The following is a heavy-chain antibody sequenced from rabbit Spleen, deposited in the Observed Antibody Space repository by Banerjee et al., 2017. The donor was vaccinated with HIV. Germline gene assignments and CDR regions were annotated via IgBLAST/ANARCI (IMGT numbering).Heavy chain of an antibody. Sequence: EQLLESGGGLVKPEGSLTLTCRASGFSFSNKAVMSLVRHAPGKGLEWIACINAITGKAVYANWAKGRFTFSKTSSTTVTLQMTSLTAADTATYFCARGSATMTMVITGFYLTLWGQGTLVTVS. CDR1: GFSFSNKAV. CDR3: ARGSATMTMVITGFYLTL. D-gene: IGHD2-1*01. J-gene: IGHJ4*01. CDR2: INAITGKA. V-gene: IGHV1S45*01.